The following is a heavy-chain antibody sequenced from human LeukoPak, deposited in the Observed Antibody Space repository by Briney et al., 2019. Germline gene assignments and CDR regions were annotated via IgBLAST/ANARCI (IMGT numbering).Heavy chain of an antibody. Sequence: SETLSLTCTVSGGSISSYYWSWIRQPPGKGLEWIGYIYYSGSTNYNPALNSRVTISVDTSKNQFSLKLSSVTAADTAVYYCARVSGSYSGRGGDFDYWGQGTLVTVSS. CDR3: ARVSGSYSGRGGDFDY. CDR1: GGSISSYY. CDR2: IYYSGST. V-gene: IGHV4-59*01. J-gene: IGHJ4*02. D-gene: IGHD1-26*01.